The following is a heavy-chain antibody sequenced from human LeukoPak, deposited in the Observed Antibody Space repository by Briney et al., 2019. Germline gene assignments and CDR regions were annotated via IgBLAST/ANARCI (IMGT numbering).Heavy chain of an antibody. J-gene: IGHJ4*02. CDR1: GFTFSSYG. CDR2: ISYDGSNK. D-gene: IGHD4-17*01. Sequence: GRSLRLSCAASGFTFSSYGMHWVRQPPGKGLEWVAVISYDGSNKYYADSVKGRFTISRDNSKNTLYLQMNRLRTEETAVYYCAKGNYGDYPLYFDYWGQGTLVTVSS. CDR3: AKGNYGDYPLYFDY. V-gene: IGHV3-30*18.